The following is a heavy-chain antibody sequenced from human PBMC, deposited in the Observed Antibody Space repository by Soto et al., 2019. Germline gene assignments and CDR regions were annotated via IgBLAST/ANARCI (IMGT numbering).Heavy chain of an antibody. CDR1: GGSISSDGNY. CDR2: IYYSGST. V-gene: IGHV4-31*03. J-gene: IGHJ6*02. Sequence: QVQLQESGPGLVKSSQTLSLTCTVSGGSISSDGNYWSWIRQHPGKGLGWIGYIYYSGSTNYNPSRKSRVTISVDTSKNQFSLKLNSVTAADTAVYYCARARMVRGIIYYYGMDVWGQGTTVTVSS. D-gene: IGHD3-10*01. CDR3: ARARMVRGIIYYYGMDV.